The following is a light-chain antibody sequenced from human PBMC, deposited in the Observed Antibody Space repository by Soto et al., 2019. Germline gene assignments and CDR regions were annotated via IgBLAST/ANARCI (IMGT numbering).Light chain of an antibody. V-gene: IGKV3-20*01. CDR1: QPVSSNY. Sequence: LTQPQDTLSLSALERANPSCTPSQPVSSNYLPWCQQRPGQAPRLLIYGASTRAAGIPDRFSGSGSGTDFTLTITRLEPEDSAVYFCQQYTGPPTTLGQGTRLEI. CDR3: QQYTGPPTT. J-gene: IGKJ5*01. CDR2: GAS.